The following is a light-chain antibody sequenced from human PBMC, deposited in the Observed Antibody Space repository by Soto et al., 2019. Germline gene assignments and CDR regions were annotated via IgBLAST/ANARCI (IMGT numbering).Light chain of an antibody. CDR1: QSVNNY. Sequence: EIVSTQSPSTLSLSPGERAPLSCRASQSVNNYLAWYQQKPGRAPRLLIYDASIRPTGIPARFSGSGSGTDFTLTIRSLQPDDFATYYCQQYNSYSITFGHGTLIEIK. CDR2: DAS. J-gene: IGKJ5*01. V-gene: IGKV3-11*01. CDR3: QQYNSYSIT.